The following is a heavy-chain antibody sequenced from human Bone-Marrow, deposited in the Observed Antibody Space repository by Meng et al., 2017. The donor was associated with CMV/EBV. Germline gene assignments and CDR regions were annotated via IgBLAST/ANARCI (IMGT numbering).Heavy chain of an antibody. CDR2: IRSKANSYAT. D-gene: IGHD6-6*01. J-gene: IGHJ6*01. CDR1: GFTFSGSA. V-gene: IGHV3-73*01. Sequence: GESLKISCAASGFTFSGSAMHWVRQASGKGLEWVGRIRSKANSYATAYAASVDGRFTISRDDSKNTAYLQMNSLKTEDTAVYYCTFSIAPYYYYGLDVWGPGNTVHGAS. CDR3: TFSIAPYYYYGLDV.